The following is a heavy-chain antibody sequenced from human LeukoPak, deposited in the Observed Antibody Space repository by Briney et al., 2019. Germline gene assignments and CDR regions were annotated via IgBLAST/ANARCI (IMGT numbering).Heavy chain of an antibody. V-gene: IGHV1-8*03. CDR1: GYTFTSYD. CDR3: ARAYYDFWSGYHDAFDI. CDR2: MNPNSGNT. Sequence: ASVKVSCKASGYTFTSYDINWVRQATGQGLEWVGWMNPNSGNTGYAQKFQGRVTITRNTSISTAYMELSSLRSEDTAVYYCARAYYDFWSGYHDAFDIWGQGTMVTVSS. D-gene: IGHD3-3*01. J-gene: IGHJ3*02.